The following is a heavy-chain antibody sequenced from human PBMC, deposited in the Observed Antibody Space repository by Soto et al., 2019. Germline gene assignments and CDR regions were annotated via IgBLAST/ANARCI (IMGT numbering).Heavy chain of an antibody. CDR2: ISWNSGSI. D-gene: IGHD6-13*01. V-gene: IGHV3-9*01. J-gene: IGHJ4*02. CDR1: GFTFDDYA. Sequence: EVQLVESGGGLVQPGRSLRLSCAASGFTFDDYAMHWVRQAPGKGLEWVSGISWNSGSIGYADSVKGRFTISRDNAKNYLYLQMNSLRAEDTALYYCAKDMDFGGQQLVFDYWGQGTLVTVSS. CDR3: AKDMDFGGQQLVFDY.